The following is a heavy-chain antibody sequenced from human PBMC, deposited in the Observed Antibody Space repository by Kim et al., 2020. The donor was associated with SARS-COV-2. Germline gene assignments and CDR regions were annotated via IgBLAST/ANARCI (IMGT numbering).Heavy chain of an antibody. CDR1: GGSISSSNW. V-gene: IGHV4-4*02. J-gene: IGHJ4*02. CDR3: ATQIGAEVTTDY. D-gene: IGHD4-17*01. CDR2: IYHTGST. Sequence: SETLSLTCAVSGGSISSSNWWSWVRQPPGKGLEWIGEIYHTGSTNYNPSLKSRVTISVDKSKNQFSLKLSSVTAADTAVYYCATQIGAEVTTDYWGQGTLVTVSS.